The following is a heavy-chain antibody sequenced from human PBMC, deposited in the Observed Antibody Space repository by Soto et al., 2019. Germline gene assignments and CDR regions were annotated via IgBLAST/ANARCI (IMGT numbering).Heavy chain of an antibody. V-gene: IGHV4-31*02. CDR2: IYYSGST. CDR3: ARTPTSILTGKIYYYYYYMDV. J-gene: IGHJ6*03. Sequence: SETLSLTCTVSGGSISSGGYYWSWIRQHPGKGLEWIGYIYYSGSTYYNPSLKSRVTISVDTSKNQFSLKLSSVTAADTAVYYCARTPTSILTGKIYYYYYYMDVWGKGTTVTVSS. CDR1: GGSISSGGYY. D-gene: IGHD3-9*01.